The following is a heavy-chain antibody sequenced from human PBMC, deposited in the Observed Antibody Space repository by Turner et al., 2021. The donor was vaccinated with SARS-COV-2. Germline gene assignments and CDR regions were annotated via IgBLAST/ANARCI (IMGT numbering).Heavy chain of an antibody. CDR1: GASISSIIYY. CDR2: IYSSGST. D-gene: IGHD4-17*01. CDR3: ARHGPTSTTKAFDP. J-gene: IGHJ5*02. V-gene: IGHV4-39*01. Sequence: QLQLQESGPGLVKPSETLSLTCTVSGASISSIIYYWGWIRQPPGKGLEWIGTIYSSGSTYYNPSLKSRVTISVDASKNQFSLKLNSVTAADTAVYYCARHGPTSTTKAFDPWGQGTLVTVSS.